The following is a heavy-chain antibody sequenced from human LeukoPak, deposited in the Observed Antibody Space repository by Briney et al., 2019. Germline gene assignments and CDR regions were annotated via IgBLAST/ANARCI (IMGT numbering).Heavy chain of an antibody. CDR2: INPSGGST. CDR3: AREGWLQSIDY. V-gene: IGHV1-46*01. D-gene: IGHD5-24*01. CDR1: GYTFTSYY. J-gene: IGHJ4*02. Sequence: ASVKVSCKASGYTFTSYYMHWDRQSPGQPLEWIGIINPSGGSTSYPQKFQGRVPMTGDTSTSTVYMELSSLRSEDTAVYYCAREGWLQSIDYWGQGTLVTVSS.